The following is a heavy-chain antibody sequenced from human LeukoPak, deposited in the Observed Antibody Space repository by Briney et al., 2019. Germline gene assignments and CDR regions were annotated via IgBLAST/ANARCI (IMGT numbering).Heavy chain of an antibody. CDR3: ASGYCSSTSCQYYFDY. CDR2: INAGNGDT. CDR1: GYTFTSYA. D-gene: IGHD2-2*03. J-gene: IGHJ4*02. Sequence: SVTVSCKASGYTFTSYAIHWVRQAPGQSLEWLGWINAGNGDTKYSQRFQGRVTITRHTSATTAYMELTSLRCEDTSVYYCASGYCSSTSCQYYFDYWGQGTLVTVSS. V-gene: IGHV1-3*01.